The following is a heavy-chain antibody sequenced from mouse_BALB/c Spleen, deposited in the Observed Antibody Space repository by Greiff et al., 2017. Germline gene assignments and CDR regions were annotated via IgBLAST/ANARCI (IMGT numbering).Heavy chain of an antibody. CDR2: IRLKSNNYAT. D-gene: IGHD2-10*01. J-gene: IGHJ2*01. V-gene: IGHV6-6*02. Sequence: EVKVEESGGGLVQPGGSMKLSCVASGFTFSNYWMNWVRQSPEKGLEWVAEIRLKSNNYATHYAESVKGRFTISRDDSKSSVYLQMNNLRAEDTGIYYCTRGRTYFYYFDYWGQGTTLTVSS. CDR3: TRGRTYFYYFDY. CDR1: GFTFSNYW.